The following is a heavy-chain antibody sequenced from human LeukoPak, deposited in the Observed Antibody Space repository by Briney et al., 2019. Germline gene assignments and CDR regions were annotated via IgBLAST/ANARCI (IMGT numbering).Heavy chain of an antibody. J-gene: IGHJ6*02. CDR1: GFTFSSYA. D-gene: IGHD6-13*01. CDR3: AKRIAASCIDPYYYYGMDV. CDR2: ISGSGGST. V-gene: IGHV3-23*01. Sequence: GGSLRLSCAASGFTFSSYAMSWVRQAPGKGLEWVSAISGSGGSTYYAASVKGRFTISSDNYKKPLYLPMNSLRAEDQAECYCAKRIAASCIDPYYYYGMDVWGQGTTVTVSS.